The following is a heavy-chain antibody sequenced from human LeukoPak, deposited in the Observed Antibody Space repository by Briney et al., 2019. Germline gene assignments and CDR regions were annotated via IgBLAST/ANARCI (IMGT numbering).Heavy chain of an antibody. CDR1: GGSISSSSYY. D-gene: IGHD6-13*01. CDR3: ASRPIAAAGTYYYGMDV. J-gene: IGHJ6*02. CDR2: IYYSGST. V-gene: IGHV4-39*01. Sequence: SETLSLTCTVSGGSISSSSYYWGWIRQPPGKGLEWIGSIYYSGSTYYNPSLKSRVTISVDTSKNQFSLKLSSVTAADTAVYYCASRPIAAAGTYYYGMDVWGQGTTVTVS.